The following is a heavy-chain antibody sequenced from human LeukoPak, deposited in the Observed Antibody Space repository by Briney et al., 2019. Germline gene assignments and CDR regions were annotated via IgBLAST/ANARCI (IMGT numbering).Heavy chain of an antibody. D-gene: IGHD3-16*02. CDR2: ISYDGSNK. CDR3: AMEYDYVWGSYRWFDS. J-gene: IGHJ5*01. CDR1: GFTFSSYA. Sequence: GRSLRLSCAASGFTFSSYAMHWVRQAPGKGLEWVAVISYDGSNKYYADSVKGRFTISRDNSKNTLYLQMNSLGADDTAVYYCAMEYDYVWGSYRWFDSWGQGTLVTVSS. V-gene: IGHV3-30-3*01.